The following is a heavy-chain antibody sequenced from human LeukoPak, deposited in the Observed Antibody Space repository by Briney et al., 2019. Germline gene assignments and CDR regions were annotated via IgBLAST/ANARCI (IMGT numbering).Heavy chain of an antibody. CDR1: GYTFTGYY. CDR3: ARDDGDRGSSSSWYLSRNYYYYMDV. CDR2: INPNSGGT. D-gene: IGHD6-13*01. Sequence: ASVKVSCKASGYTFTGYYMHWMRQAPGQGLEWMGWINPNSGGTNYAQKFQGRVTMTRDTSISTAYMELSRLRSDDTAVYYCARDDGDRGSSSSWYLSRNYYYYMDVWGKGTTVTVSS. V-gene: IGHV1-2*02. J-gene: IGHJ6*03.